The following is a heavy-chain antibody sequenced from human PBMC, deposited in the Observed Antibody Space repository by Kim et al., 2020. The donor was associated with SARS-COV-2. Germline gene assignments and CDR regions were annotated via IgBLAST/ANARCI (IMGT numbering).Heavy chain of an antibody. CDR1: GFTFRNYA. V-gene: IGHV3-23*01. CDR2: ISGSGGAT. J-gene: IGHJ2*01. Sequence: GGSLRLSCAASGFTFRNYAMNWVRQAPGRGLEWVSTISGSGGATYYADSVEGRFTISRDNSKNTLYVQMNSLRVEDTAVYYCAKDREDYTVTTTPGSTWYFDLWXXGTLVTVSS. D-gene: IGHD4-17*01. CDR3: AKDREDYTVTTTPGSTWYFDL.